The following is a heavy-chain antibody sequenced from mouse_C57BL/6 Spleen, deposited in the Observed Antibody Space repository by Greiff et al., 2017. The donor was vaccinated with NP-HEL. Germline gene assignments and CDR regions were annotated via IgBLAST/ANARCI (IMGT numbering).Heavy chain of an antibody. CDR1: GYAFSSSW. CDR2: IYPGDGDT. J-gene: IGHJ2*01. D-gene: IGHD1-1*01. V-gene: IGHV1-82*01. Sequence: VKLMESGPELVKPGASVKISCKASGYAFSSSWMNWVKQRPGKGLEWIGRIYPGDGDTNYNGKFKGKATLTADKSSSTAYMQLSSLTSEDSAVYFCARLPITTVVAKDYWGQGTTLTVSS. CDR3: ARLPITTVVAKDY.